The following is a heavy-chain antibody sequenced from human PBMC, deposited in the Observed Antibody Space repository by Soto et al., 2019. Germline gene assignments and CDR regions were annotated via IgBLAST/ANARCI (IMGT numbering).Heavy chain of an antibody. D-gene: IGHD2-8*01. CDR3: ARDLRFSSTNYFDF. CDR1: GFLFTDYC. CDR2: IDGSSDYT. Sequence: QVQLVESGGGLVKPGGSLRLSCTASGFLFTDYCMSWIRQPPGKGLEWLAYIDGSSDYTNSAGSVKGRFTISRDNAKNSVFLQMSNLRADDAAVYYCARDLRFSSTNYFDFWGRGTLVTVSS. V-gene: IGHV3-11*06. J-gene: IGHJ4*02.